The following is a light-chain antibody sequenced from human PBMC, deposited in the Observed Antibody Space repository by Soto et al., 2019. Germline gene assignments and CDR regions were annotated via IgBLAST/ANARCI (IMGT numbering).Light chain of an antibody. CDR3: PQYGSSPT. CDR2: AAS. Sequence: EIVLTQSPCTLSLSAGERATLSCRASQSVSSCYLAWYQQKPGQAPRLLIYAASSRATGIPDRFSGGGSATDFTLTISRLEPDDFAVYYCPQYGSSPTFGRGTKVEIK. J-gene: IGKJ1*01. V-gene: IGKV3-20*01. CDR1: QSVSSCY.